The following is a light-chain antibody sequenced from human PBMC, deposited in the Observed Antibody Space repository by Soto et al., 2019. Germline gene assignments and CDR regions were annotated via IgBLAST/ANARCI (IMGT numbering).Light chain of an antibody. J-gene: IGKJ1*01. Sequence: VGMKQSPATVSVCQGERATLSCRASQSVSSNLAWYQQKPGQAPRLLIYGASSRATGIPARFSGSGSGTEFTLTISSLQSEDFAVYYCQQYNNWPRTFGQGTMV. CDR3: QQYNNWPRT. CDR2: GAS. V-gene: IGKV3-15*01. CDR1: QSVSSN.